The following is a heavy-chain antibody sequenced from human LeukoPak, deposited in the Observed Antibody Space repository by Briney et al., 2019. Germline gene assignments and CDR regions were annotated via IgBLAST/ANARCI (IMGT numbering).Heavy chain of an antibody. Sequence: SETLSLTCAVYGGSFSGYYWSWIRQPPGKGLEWIGEINHSGSTNYNPSLKSRVTISVDTSKNQFSLKLSSVTAADTAVYYCARGFSLTNGDWFDPWGQGTLVTVSS. CDR3: ARGFSLTNGDWFDP. V-gene: IGHV4-34*01. J-gene: IGHJ5*02. CDR1: GGSFSGYY. D-gene: IGHD2-8*01. CDR2: INHSGST.